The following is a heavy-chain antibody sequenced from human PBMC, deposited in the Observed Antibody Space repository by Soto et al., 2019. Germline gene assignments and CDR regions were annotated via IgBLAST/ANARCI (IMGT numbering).Heavy chain of an antibody. Sequence: KPSETLSLTCAVYGGSFSCYYWSWIRQPPGKGLEWIGEINHSGSTNYNPSLKSRVTISVDTSKNQFSLKLSSVTAADTAVYYCARYYYDFWSGYYVNWFDPWGQGTLVTVSS. D-gene: IGHD3-3*01. V-gene: IGHV4-34*01. CDR2: INHSGST. CDR1: GGSFSCYY. CDR3: ARYYYDFWSGYYVNWFDP. J-gene: IGHJ5*02.